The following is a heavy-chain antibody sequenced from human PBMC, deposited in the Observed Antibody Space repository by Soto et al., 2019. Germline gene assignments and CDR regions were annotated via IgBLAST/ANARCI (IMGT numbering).Heavy chain of an antibody. Sequence: EVQLVESGGGLVQPGGSLRLSCAASGFTFSSYWMSCVRQAPGKGLEWVANIKQDGSEKYYVDSVKGRFTISRDNAKNSLYLQMNSLRAEDTAVYYCAREPYGARDAIDIWGQGTMVTVSS. V-gene: IGHV3-7*01. CDR1: GFTFSSYW. CDR3: AREPYGARDAIDI. J-gene: IGHJ3*02. D-gene: IGHD4-17*01. CDR2: IKQDGSEK.